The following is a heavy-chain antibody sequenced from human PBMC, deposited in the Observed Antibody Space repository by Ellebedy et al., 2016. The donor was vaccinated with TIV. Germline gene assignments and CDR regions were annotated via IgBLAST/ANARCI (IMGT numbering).Heavy chain of an antibody. D-gene: IGHD5-24*01. CDR2: IHYRGST. CDR1: GDSMSSGSYY. V-gene: IGHV4-39*07. Sequence: SETLSLTCTVSGDSMSSGSYYWGWIRQPPGKGLEWIGHIHYRGSTYYNPSLKSRVTISADTSKNQFSLKLSSVTAADTAVYYCARRWLQYYFDQWGQGTLVTVSS. CDR3: ARRWLQYYFDQ. J-gene: IGHJ4*02.